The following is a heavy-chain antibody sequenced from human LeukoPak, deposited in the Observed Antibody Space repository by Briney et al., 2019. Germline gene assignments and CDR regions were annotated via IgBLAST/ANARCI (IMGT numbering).Heavy chain of an antibody. CDR1: GFTFSSYS. V-gene: IGHV3-21*01. J-gene: IGHJ4*02. CDR2: ISSSSSYI. D-gene: IGHD2-2*01. CDR3: ASWLVVPAAPEDY. Sequence: PGGSLRLSCAASGFTFSSYSMNWVSQAPGKGLEWVSSISSSSSYIYYADSVKGRFTISRDNAKNSLYLQMNRLRAEDTAVYYCASWLVVPAAPEDYWGQGTLVTVSS.